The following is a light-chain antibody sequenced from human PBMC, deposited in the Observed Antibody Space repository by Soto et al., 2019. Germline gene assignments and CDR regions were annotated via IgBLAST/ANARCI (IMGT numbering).Light chain of an antibody. CDR3: QKYDTAPLT. CDR1: HDIGRS. CDR2: DAS. Sequence: QMTQSPPSLSASIGDTVTVTCRASHDIGRSLAWYQHKSGKSPRLLIYDASTRQSGVPARFRGSGSGTDFTLAIDILRPEDTATYYCQKYDTAPLTFGGGTKV. J-gene: IGKJ4*01. V-gene: IGKV1-27*01.